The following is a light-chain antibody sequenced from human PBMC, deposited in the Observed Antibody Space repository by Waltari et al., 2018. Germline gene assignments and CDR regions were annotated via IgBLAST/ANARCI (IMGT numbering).Light chain of an antibody. CDR1: QSVSSY. CDR2: DAS. J-gene: IGKJ4*01. CDR3: QQRSNWPLT. Sequence: EIVLTQSPATLSLSPGERATLSRRASQSVSSYLAWYQQKPGQAPRLLIYDASNRATGIPARFSGSGSGTDFTHTISSLEPEDFAVYYCQQRSNWPLTFGGGTKVEIK. V-gene: IGKV3-11*01.